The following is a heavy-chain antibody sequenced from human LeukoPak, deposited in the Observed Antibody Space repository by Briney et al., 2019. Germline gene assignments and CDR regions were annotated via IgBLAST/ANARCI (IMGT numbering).Heavy chain of an antibody. CDR1: GYSFTSYW. CDR2: IYLGDSDT. Sequence: GESLKISCKASGYSFTSYWIGWVRQMPGKGLEWMGIIYLGDSDTRYSPSFQGQVTISADKSISTAYLHWSSLKASDTAMYYCARRESSGQDAEYFQHWGQGTLVTVSS. V-gene: IGHV5-51*01. D-gene: IGHD6-19*01. CDR3: ARRESSGQDAEYFQH. J-gene: IGHJ1*01.